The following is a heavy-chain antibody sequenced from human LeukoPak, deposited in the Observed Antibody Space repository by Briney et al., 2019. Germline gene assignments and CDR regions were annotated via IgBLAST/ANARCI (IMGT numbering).Heavy chain of an antibody. CDR2: INNDGTFT. D-gene: IGHD6-13*01. Sequence: PGGSLRLSCAASGFIFSTYWMHWVRQAPGKGLVWVSRINNDGTFTIYADSVRGRFTISRDNAKNTLYLQMDSLRAEDTAVYYCAKTNSSWFAFDYWGQGTLVTVSS. CDR3: AKTNSSWFAFDY. V-gene: IGHV3-74*01. J-gene: IGHJ4*02. CDR1: GFIFSTYW.